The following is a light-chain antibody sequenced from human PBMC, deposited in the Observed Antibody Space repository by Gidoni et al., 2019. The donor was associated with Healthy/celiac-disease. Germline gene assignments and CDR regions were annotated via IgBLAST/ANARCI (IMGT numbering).Light chain of an antibody. CDR3: GTWDSSLSVYVV. V-gene: IGLV1-51*01. Sequence: QSVLTQPPSVSAAPGQKVTISCSGSSSNIGNHYVSWYQQLPGTAPKLLIYDNNKRPSGIPDRFSGSKSGTSATLGITGLQTGDEADYYCGTWDSSLSVYVVFGGGTKLTVL. CDR2: DNN. CDR1: SSNIGNHY. J-gene: IGLJ2*01.